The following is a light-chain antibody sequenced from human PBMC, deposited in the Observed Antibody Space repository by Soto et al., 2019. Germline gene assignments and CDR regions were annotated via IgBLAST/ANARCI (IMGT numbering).Light chain of an antibody. CDR2: DAS. CDR3: QQYKKWPRT. J-gene: IGKJ1*01. CDR1: QSVSSN. Sequence: EIVMTQSPATLSVSPGERATLCCRASQSVSSNFAWYQQKPGQAPRLLIYDASTRATGIPARFSGSGSGTEFTLTISSLQSEDFAVYYCQQYKKWPRTFGHGTKVDIK. V-gene: IGKV3-15*01.